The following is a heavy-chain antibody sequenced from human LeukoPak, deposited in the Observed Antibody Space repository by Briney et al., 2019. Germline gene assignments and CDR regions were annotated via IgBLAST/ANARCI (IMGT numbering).Heavy chain of an antibody. CDR2: INHSGST. CDR3: ARAAGRYCSSTSCYSYFDY. Sequence: SETLSLTCAVYGGSFSGYYWSWIRQPPGKGLEWIGEINHSGSTNYNPSLKSRVTISVDTSKNQFSLKLSTVTAADTAVYYCARAAGRYCSSTSCYSYFDYWGQGTLVTVSS. J-gene: IGHJ4*02. V-gene: IGHV4-34*01. CDR1: GGSFSGYY. D-gene: IGHD2-2*01.